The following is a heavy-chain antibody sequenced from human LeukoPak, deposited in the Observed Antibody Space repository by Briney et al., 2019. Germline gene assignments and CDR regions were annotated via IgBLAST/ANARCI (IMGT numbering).Heavy chain of an antibody. V-gene: IGHV1-46*01. CDR1: GYTFTSYY. CDR3: ARGRFVLDYYRFDY. D-gene: IGHD3-22*01. CDR2: FNPSGGGT. J-gene: IGHJ4*02. Sequence: ASVKVSCKASGYTFTSYYMHWVRQAPGQGLEWMGMFNPSGGGTTYAQKFQGRVTMTRDTSTSTAYKELSSLRSEDTAVYYCARGRFVLDYYRFDYWGQGTLVTVSS.